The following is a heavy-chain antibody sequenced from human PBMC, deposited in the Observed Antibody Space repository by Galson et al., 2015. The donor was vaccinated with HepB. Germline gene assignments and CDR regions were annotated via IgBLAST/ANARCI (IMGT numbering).Heavy chain of an antibody. CDR1: GYTFTNYG. J-gene: IGHJ6*02. CDR2: ISVYNGNT. Sequence: SVKVSCKASGYTFTNYGISWVRQAPGQGLEWMGWISVYNGNTNYVQKFQGRVTMTTDTSTSTAYMELRSLRSDDTAVYYCARTDSASWSGGPGIYYYYYAMDVWGQGTTVTVSS. CDR3: ARTDSASWSGGPGIYYYYYAMDV. V-gene: IGHV1-18*01. D-gene: IGHD1-14*01.